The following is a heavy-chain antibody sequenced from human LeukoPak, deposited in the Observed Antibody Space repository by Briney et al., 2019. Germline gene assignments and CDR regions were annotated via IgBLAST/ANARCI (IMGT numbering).Heavy chain of an antibody. CDR1: GFTFSSYG. J-gene: IGHJ4*02. D-gene: IGHD3-3*01. Sequence: GGSLRLSCAASGFTFSSYGMHWVRQAPGKGLEWVAVISYDGSNKYYADSVKGRFTISRDNSKNTLYLQMNSLRAEDTAVYYCASREDGGFLERFLRGQGTLVTVSS. CDR2: ISYDGSNK. CDR3: ASREDGGFLERFL. V-gene: IGHV3-30*03.